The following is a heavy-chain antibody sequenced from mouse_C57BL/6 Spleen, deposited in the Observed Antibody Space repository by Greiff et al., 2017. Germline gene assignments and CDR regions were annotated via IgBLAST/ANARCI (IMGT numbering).Heavy chain of an antibody. CDR3: ARAEDYVECGFGD. J-gene: IGHJ3*01. CDR1: GYTFTSYW. V-gene: IGHV1S26*01. D-gene: IGHD2-4*01. CDR2: INPSSGDT. Sequence: QVQLQQSGAELVKPGASVKMSCKASGYTFTSYWMHWVKQRPGQGLEWIGKINPSSGDTKYNQKFKDKATLTADKSSSTAYMQLSSLTSEDSAVYYWARAEDYVECGFGDWGQGTPVTVSA.